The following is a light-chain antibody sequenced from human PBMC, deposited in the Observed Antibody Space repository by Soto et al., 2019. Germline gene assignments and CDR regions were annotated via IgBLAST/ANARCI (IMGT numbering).Light chain of an antibody. CDR3: SSFAGSNNVL. CDR1: NSDLGGYDF. Sequence: QSVLTQPPSASGSPGQSVTISCTGTNSDLGGYDFVSWYQQHPAKAPKLMIYEVNKRPSWVPDRFSGSKSGNTASLTVSGLQAEDEASYYCSSFAGSNNVLFGGGTQLTVL. CDR2: EVN. V-gene: IGLV2-8*01. J-gene: IGLJ3*02.